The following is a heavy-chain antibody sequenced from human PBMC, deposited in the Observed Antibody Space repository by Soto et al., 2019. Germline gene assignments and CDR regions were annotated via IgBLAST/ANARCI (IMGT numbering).Heavy chain of an antibody. Sequence: GGSLRLSCVASGLTFGSRAMTWVRQAPGEGLQWVSTITDTGGDAKYADSVRGRFVISRDNSKKTLYLQMTSLTAEDSAMYYCARGSTDSYPGSRIFGFWGRGTMVTVSS. V-gene: IGHV3-23*01. J-gene: IGHJ4*02. D-gene: IGHD3-10*01. CDR1: GLTFGSRA. CDR2: ITDTGGDA. CDR3: ARGSTDSYPGSRIFGF.